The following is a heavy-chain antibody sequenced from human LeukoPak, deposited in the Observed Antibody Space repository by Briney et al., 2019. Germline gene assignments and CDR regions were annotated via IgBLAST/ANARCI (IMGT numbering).Heavy chain of an antibody. D-gene: IGHD3-10*01. V-gene: IGHV1-18*01. J-gene: IGHJ6*02. CDR2: ISAYNGNT. CDR1: GYTFTSYG. Sequence: ASVKVSCKASGYTFTSYGISWVRQAPGQGLEWMGWISAYNGNTNYALKLQGRVTMTTDTSTSTAYMELRSLRSDDTAVYYCARVVVYGSGSPYYYYYGMDVWGQGTTVTVSS. CDR3: ARVVVYGSGSPYYYYYGMDV.